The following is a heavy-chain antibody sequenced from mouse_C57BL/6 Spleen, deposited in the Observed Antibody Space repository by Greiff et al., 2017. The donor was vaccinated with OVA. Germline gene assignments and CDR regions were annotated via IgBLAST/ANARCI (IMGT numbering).Heavy chain of an antibody. Sequence: EVKLMESGGGLVKPGGSLKLSCAASGFTFSDYGMHWVRQAPEKGLEWVAYISSGSSTIYYADTVKGRFTISRDNAKNTLFLQMTSLRSEDTAMYYCARLQFITTVPWYFDVWGTGTTVTVSS. CDR3: ARLQFITTVPWYFDV. CDR1: GFTFSDYG. J-gene: IGHJ1*03. D-gene: IGHD1-1*01. V-gene: IGHV5-17*01. CDR2: ISSGSSTI.